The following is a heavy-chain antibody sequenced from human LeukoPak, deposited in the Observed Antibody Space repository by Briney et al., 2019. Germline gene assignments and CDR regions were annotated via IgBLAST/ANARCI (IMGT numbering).Heavy chain of an antibody. CDR2: IIPILGIA. CDR3: ASGGGSHDSSGYPLD. V-gene: IGHV1-69*04. D-gene: IGHD3-22*01. CDR1: GGTFSSYA. J-gene: IGHJ4*02. Sequence: ASVKVSCKASGGTFSSYAISWVRQAPGQGLEWMGRIIPILGIANYAQKFQGRVTITADKSTSTAYMELSSLRSEDTAVYYCASGGGSHDSSGYPLDWGQGTLVTVSS.